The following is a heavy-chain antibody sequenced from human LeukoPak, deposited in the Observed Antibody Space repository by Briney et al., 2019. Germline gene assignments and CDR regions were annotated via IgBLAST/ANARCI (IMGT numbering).Heavy chain of an antibody. CDR2: IRGKVYGGTT. V-gene: IGHV3-49*04. J-gene: IGHJ4*02. Sequence: GGSLRLSCGASGFMFGDYAISWVRQAPGKGLEWLGAIRGKVYGGTTDYAASVEGRFSISRDDSKSIAYLQMNSLKAEDTAVYYCTKDGPGRPDWWGQGTLVTVSS. CDR3: TKDGPGRPDW. D-gene: IGHD3/OR15-3a*01. CDR1: GFMFGDYA.